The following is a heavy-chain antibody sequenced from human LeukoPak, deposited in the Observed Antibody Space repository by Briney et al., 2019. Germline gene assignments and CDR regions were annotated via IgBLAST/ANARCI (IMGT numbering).Heavy chain of an antibody. CDR2: ISSSSSTI. V-gene: IGHV3-48*04. CDR1: GFTFSSYS. CDR3: ARDSERWPFDY. Sequence: GGSLRLSCAASGFTFSSYSMNWVRQAPGKGLEWVSYISSSSSTIYYADSVKGRFTISRDNAKNSLYLQMNSLRAEDTAVYYCARDSERWPFDYWGQGTLVTVSS. J-gene: IGHJ4*02. D-gene: IGHD6-19*01.